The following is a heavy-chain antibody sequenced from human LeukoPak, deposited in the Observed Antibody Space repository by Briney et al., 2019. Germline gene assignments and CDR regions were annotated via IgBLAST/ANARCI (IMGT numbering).Heavy chain of an antibody. CDR3: ARDGVTMVRGLFFGRFNWFAP. D-gene: IGHD3-10*01. V-gene: IGHV1-46*01. CDR2: VNPSAGST. CDR1: GYSFTDYY. Sequence: GASVKVSCKASGYSFTDYYIHWVRQAPGQGLEWMGVVNPSAGSTHYARKFQGRVTMTRNTSTSTVYMELSSLRSEDTAVYYCARDGVTMVRGLFFGRFNWFAPWGQGTLLTVSS. J-gene: IGHJ5*02.